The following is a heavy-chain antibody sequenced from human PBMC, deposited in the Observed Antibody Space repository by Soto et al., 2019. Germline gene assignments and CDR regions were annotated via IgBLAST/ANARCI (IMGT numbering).Heavy chain of an antibody. V-gene: IGHV4-39*01. CDR3: AGFVVPASRNSDFDY. D-gene: IGHD2-15*01. J-gene: IGHJ4*02. Sequence: PSETLSLTCTVSGISVSTSDYYWGWVRQPPGKGLDWIGNIYYSGSTFYNPSLRSRVTLSVDTSKNQFSLRLNSATAADTAVYFCAGFVVPASRNSDFDYWGQGTLVTVSS. CDR2: IYYSGST. CDR1: GISVSTSDYY.